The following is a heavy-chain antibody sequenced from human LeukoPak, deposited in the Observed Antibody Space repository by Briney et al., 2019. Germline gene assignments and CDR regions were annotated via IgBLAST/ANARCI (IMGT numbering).Heavy chain of an antibody. V-gene: IGHV3-23*01. CDR3: AKHGYNSGVYDAFDI. D-gene: IGHD6-19*01. CDR2: IRDSGDNR. Sequence: GGSLRLSCAASGFAFSIYAMSWVRQAPGKGLEWVSVIRDSGDNRYYADAVKGRFTISRDNSKKTLHLQMNSLRAEDTAVYYCAKHGYNSGVYDAFDIWGQGTRVTVSS. J-gene: IGHJ3*02. CDR1: GFAFSIYA.